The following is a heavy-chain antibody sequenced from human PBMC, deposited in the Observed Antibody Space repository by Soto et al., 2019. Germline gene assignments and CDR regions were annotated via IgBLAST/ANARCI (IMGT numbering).Heavy chain of an antibody. CDR1: GFTVSTSQ. V-gene: IGHV3-53*01. J-gene: IGHJ4*02. CDR3: AKAISGYNAPLDY. Sequence: GGSLRLSCAASGFTVSTSQMTLVRQAPGKGLEWVSVIFIGGTTQYAESVKGRFTISRDNSKNTLYVQMNSLRAEDTGVYYCAKAISGYNAPLDYWGQGTLVTVSS. D-gene: IGHD1-20*01. CDR2: IFIGGTT.